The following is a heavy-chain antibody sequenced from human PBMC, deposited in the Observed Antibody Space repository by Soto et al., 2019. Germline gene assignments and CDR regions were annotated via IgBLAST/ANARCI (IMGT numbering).Heavy chain of an antibody. CDR3: ARGLNAVVVVAATGLTYYFDY. V-gene: IGHV4-34*01. CDR1: GGSFSGYY. Sequence: SETLSLTCAVYGGSFSGYYWSWIRQPPGKGLEWIGEINHSGSTNYNPSLKSRVTISVDTSKNQFSLKLSSVTAADTAVYYCARGLNAVVVVAATGLTYYFDYWGQGTLVTVSS. J-gene: IGHJ4*02. CDR2: INHSGST. D-gene: IGHD2-15*01.